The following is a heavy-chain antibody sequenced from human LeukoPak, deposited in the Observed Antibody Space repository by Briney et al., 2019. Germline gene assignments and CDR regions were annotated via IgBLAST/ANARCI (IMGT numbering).Heavy chain of an antibody. D-gene: IGHD1-7*01. Sequence: ASVKVSCKASGYTFTSYDINWVRQATGQGLEWMGWMNPNSGNTGYAQKFQGRVTMTTDTSTSTAYMELRSLRSDDTAVYYCARGGRDWNYLPFDYWGQGTLVTVSS. CDR3: ARGGRDWNYLPFDY. V-gene: IGHV1-8*01. J-gene: IGHJ4*02. CDR2: MNPNSGNT. CDR1: GYTFTSYD.